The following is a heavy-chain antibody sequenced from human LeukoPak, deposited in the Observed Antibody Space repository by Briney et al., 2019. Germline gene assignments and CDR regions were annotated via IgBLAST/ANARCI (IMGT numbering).Heavy chain of an antibody. CDR3: ARDVPHNWFDT. CDR2: INSDGGGA. CDR1: GLTFGNNW. J-gene: IGHJ5*02. V-gene: IGHV3-74*01. Sequence: GGSLRLSCAASGLTFGNNWMHWVRQGPGKGLVWISRINSDGGGAIYADSVKGRFTVSRDNAKNTLYLQMNSLRAEDTAVCYCARDVPHNWFDTWGQGTLVTVSS.